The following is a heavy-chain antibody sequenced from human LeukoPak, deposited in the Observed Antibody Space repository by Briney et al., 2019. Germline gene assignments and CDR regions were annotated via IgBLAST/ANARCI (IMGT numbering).Heavy chain of an antibody. V-gene: IGHV3-7*01. CDR1: GFTFSSYW. Sequence: PGGSLRLSCAASGFTFSSYWMSWVRQAPGKGLEWVANIKQDGSEKYYVDSVKGRFTISRDNAKNSLYLQMDSLRAEDTAVYYCVRVLYGSESYYKGWFDPWGQGTPVTVSS. J-gene: IGHJ5*02. D-gene: IGHD3-10*01. CDR3: VRVLYGSESYYKGWFDP. CDR2: IKQDGSEK.